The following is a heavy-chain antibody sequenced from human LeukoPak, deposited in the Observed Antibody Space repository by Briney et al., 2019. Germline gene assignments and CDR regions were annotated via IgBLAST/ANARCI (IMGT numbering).Heavy chain of an antibody. J-gene: IGHJ4*02. D-gene: IGHD6-13*01. Sequence: GGSLRLSCTASTFTLSNYWMSWVRQAPGKGLEWVANIKQDGSEKYYVDSVKGRFTISRDNAKNSLYLHMNSLRAEDTAVYYCASRAGYTGSWSAFDYWGQGTLVTVSS. CDR1: TFTLSNYW. CDR3: ASRAGYTGSWSAFDY. V-gene: IGHV3-7*05. CDR2: IKQDGSEK.